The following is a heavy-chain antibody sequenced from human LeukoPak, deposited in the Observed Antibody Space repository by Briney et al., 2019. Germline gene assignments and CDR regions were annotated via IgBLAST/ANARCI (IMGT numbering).Heavy chain of an antibody. V-gene: IGHV3-30*03. D-gene: IGHD3-10*01. J-gene: IGHJ4*02. CDR2: VPSDGSNK. CDR3: AASHGSGRYPPDY. Sequence: GGSVRLSCAASGLTFSRYGMHWVRQAPGKGLEWVAVVPSDGSNKYYAESMKGRFTISRDNSKNWVYLQMNSLRVEDTAVYYCAASHGSGRYPPDYWGQGTL. CDR1: GLTFSRYG.